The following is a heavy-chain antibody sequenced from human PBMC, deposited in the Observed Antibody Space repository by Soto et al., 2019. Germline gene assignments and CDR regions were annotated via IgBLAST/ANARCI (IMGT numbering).Heavy chain of an antibody. D-gene: IGHD6-13*01. CDR3: AIPGGAGYSSSWYRYYFDY. Sequence: TSETLSLTCTVSGGSISSSSYYWGWIRQPPGKGLEWIGSIYYSGSTYYNPSLKSRVTISVDTSKNQFSLKLSSVTAADTAVYYCAIPGGAGYSSSWYRYYFDYWGQGTLVTVSS. CDR2: IYYSGST. V-gene: IGHV4-39*01. J-gene: IGHJ4*02. CDR1: GGSISSSSYY.